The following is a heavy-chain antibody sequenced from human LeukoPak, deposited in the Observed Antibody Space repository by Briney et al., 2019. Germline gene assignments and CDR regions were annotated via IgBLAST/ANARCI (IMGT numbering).Heavy chain of an antibody. CDR1: GFTFSSYA. D-gene: IGHD3-16*02. Sequence: PGGSLRLSCAASGFTFSSYAMSWVRQAPGKGLEWVSAISGSGGSTYYTDSVKGRFTISRDNSKNTLYLQMNSLRAEDTAVYYCAKGGYDYVWGSYRYTGPIDYWGQGTLVTVSS. V-gene: IGHV3-23*01. CDR2: ISGSGGST. CDR3: AKGGYDYVWGSYRYTGPIDY. J-gene: IGHJ4*02.